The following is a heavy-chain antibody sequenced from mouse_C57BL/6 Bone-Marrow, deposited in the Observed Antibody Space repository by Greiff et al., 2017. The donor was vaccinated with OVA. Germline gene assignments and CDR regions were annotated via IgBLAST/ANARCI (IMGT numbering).Heavy chain of an antibody. Sequence: EVQGVESGGGLVKPGGSLKLSCAASGFTFSSYAMAWVRQTPEKRLEWVATISDGGSYTYYPDNVKGRFTISRDNAKNNLYLQMSHLKSEDTAMYYCARDRRGHGYFDVWGTGTTVTVSS. J-gene: IGHJ1*03. D-gene: IGHD6-1*01. CDR1: GFTFSSYA. V-gene: IGHV5-4*01. CDR2: ISDGGSYT. CDR3: ARDRRGHGYFDV.